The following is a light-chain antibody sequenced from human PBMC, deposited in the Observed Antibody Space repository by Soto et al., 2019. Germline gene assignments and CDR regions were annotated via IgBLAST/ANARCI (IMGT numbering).Light chain of an antibody. CDR1: QSVSSN. Sequence: VMTQSPATFSVSPGERSSLSCRASQSVSSNLAWYQQKRGQAPRLLIYGASTRAAGIPARFSGSGSGTEFTLTMSSLQSEDFAVYYCQQYNNWPLTFGGGTKVDTK. CDR3: QQYNNWPLT. V-gene: IGKV3-15*01. J-gene: IGKJ4*01. CDR2: GAS.